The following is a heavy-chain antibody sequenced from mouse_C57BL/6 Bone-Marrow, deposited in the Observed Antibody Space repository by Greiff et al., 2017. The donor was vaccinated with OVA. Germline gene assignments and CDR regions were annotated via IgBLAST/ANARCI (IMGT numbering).Heavy chain of an antibody. J-gene: IGHJ1*03. CDR3: DREYYGSRYDWYFDV. CDR1: GFTFSDYY. V-gene: IGHV5-16*01. Sequence: EVHLVESEGGLVQPGSSMKLSCTASGFTFSDYYMAWVRQVPETGLEWVANINYDGSSTYYLASLKSRFIISRDHAKNILYLQMSSLKSEDTATNYCDREYYGSRYDWYFDVWGTGTTVTVSS. D-gene: IGHD1-1*01. CDR2: INYDGSST.